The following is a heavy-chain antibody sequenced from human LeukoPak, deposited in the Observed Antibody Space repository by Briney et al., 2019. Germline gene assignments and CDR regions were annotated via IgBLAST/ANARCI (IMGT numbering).Heavy chain of an antibody. CDR2: ISGSGGST. D-gene: IGHD3-22*01. Sequence: GGSLRLSRAASLLTFSSYAMSGVRQAPGRGLEGVSAISGSGGSTYYADSGKGRFTISRDNSKNTLYLQMNSLRAEDTAVYYCAKGHLYYYDSSGYSFDYWGQGTLVTVSS. CDR1: LLTFSSYA. V-gene: IGHV3-23*01. CDR3: AKGHLYYYDSSGYSFDY. J-gene: IGHJ4*02.